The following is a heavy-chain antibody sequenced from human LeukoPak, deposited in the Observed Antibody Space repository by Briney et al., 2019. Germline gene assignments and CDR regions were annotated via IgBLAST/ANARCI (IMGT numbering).Heavy chain of an antibody. J-gene: IGHJ5*02. D-gene: IGHD6-19*01. CDR3: ARGQQWLPSWFDP. Sequence: SETLSLTCTVSGGSISSGSYYWSWIRQPAGKGLKWIGRIYTSGSTNYNPSLKSRVTISVDTSKNQFSLKLSSVTAADTAVYYCARGQQWLPSWFDPWGQGTLVTVSS. V-gene: IGHV4-61*02. CDR1: GGSISSGSYY. CDR2: IYTSGST.